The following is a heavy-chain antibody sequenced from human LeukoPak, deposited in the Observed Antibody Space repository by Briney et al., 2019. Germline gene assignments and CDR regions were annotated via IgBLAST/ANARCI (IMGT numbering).Heavy chain of an antibody. J-gene: IGHJ4*02. CDR3: ATLTGTTWGFGY. D-gene: IGHD1-7*01. CDR2: INPNSGGT. CDR1: GYTFTGYY. Sequence: ASVKVSCKASGYTFTGYYMHWVRQAPGQGLEWMGWINPNSGGTNYAQMFQGRVTMNRDTSISTAYMELSRLRSDDTAVYYCATLTGTTWGFGYWGQGTLVTVSS. V-gene: IGHV1-2*02.